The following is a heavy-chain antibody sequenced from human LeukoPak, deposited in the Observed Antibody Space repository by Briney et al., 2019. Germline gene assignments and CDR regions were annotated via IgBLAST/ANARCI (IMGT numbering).Heavy chain of an antibody. V-gene: IGHV3-9*01. D-gene: IGHD3-22*01. J-gene: IGHJ4*02. CDR2: ISWNSGSI. CDR3: AKSANYYDSSGYLDY. CDR1: GFTFDDYA. Sequence: GRSLRLSCAASGFTFDDYAMPWVRQAPGKGLEWVSGISWNSGSIGYADSVKGRFTISRDNAKNSLYLQMNSLRAEDTALYYCAKSANYYDSSGYLDYWGQGTLVTVSS.